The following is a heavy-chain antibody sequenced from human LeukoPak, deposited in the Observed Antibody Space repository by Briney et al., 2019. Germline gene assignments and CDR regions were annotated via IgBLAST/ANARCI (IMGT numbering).Heavy chain of an antibody. CDR2: IYYSGNT. J-gene: IGHJ4*02. CDR3: ARHPSGAVAGTVVDY. Sequence: PSETLSLTCTVSGGSISSSSYYWGWIRQPPEKGLEWIGSIYYSGNTYYNPSLKSRVTISVDTSKNQFSLKLSSVTAADTAVYYCARHPSGAVAGTVVDYWGQGTLVTVSS. V-gene: IGHV4-39*01. CDR1: GGSISSSSYY. D-gene: IGHD6-19*01.